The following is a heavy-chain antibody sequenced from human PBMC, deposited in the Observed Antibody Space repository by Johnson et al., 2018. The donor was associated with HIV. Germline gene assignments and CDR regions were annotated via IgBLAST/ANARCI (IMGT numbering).Heavy chain of an antibody. J-gene: IGHJ3*02. Sequence: VQLVESGGGVVRPGGSLRLSCAASGFTFDDYGMHWVRQAPGKGLEWVSLISWDGGSTYYADSVKGRFTISRDNSKNSLYLQMNSLRAEDTALYYCARQQQLTHDAFDIWGQGTMVTVSS. CDR3: ARQQQLTHDAFDI. CDR2: ISWDGGST. V-gene: IGHV3-43D*03. CDR1: GFTFDDYG. D-gene: IGHD6-13*01.